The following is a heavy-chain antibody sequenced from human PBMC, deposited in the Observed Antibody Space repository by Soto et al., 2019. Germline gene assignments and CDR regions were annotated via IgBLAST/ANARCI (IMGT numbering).Heavy chain of an antibody. D-gene: IGHD2-15*01. V-gene: IGHV4-61*01. J-gene: IGHJ5*02. CDR3: ASALYCSGGSCSFDP. CDR1: GGSVSSGNYY. Sequence: SETLSLTCTVSGGSVSSGNYYWSWIRQPPGKGLEWIGFIYYTGSTSYNPSLKSRVTISMDTSKNQFSLKLTSVTAADTAVYYCASALYCSGGSCSFDPRGQRTLVTVSS. CDR2: IYYTGST.